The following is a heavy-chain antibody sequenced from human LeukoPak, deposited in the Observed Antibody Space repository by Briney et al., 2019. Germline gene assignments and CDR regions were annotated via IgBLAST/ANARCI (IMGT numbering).Heavy chain of an antibody. D-gene: IGHD6-6*01. V-gene: IGHV4-34*01. J-gene: IGHJ4*02. CDR1: GGSFSGYY. CDR2: INHSGST. CDR3: ARGKRCSSSSIDY. Sequence: SGTLSLTCAVYGGSFSGYYWSWIRQPPGKGLEWIGEINHSGSTNYNPSLKSRVTISVDTSKNQSSLKLSSVTAADTAVYYCARGKRCSSSSIDYWGQGTLVTVSS.